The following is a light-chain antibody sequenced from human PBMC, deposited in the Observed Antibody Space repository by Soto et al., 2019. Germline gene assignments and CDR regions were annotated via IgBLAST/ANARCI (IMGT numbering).Light chain of an antibody. CDR2: KAS. CDR1: QSISGW. V-gene: IGKV1-5*03. CDR3: QQYNSYSLT. Sequence: DIQMTQSPSILSASVGDSVTITCRASQSISGWLAWYQQKPGKAPKLLISKASTLESGVPSRFSGSGSGTEFTRTISSLQPDDFATYSCQQYNSYSLTFGQEPELEI. J-gene: IGKJ1*01.